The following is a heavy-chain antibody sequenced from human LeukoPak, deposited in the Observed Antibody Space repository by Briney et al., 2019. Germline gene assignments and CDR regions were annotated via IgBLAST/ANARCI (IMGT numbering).Heavy chain of an antibody. D-gene: IGHD5-12*01. CDR2: IYSGGST. V-gene: IGHV3-53*01. CDR1: GFTVSSNY. J-gene: IGHJ5*02. Sequence: GGSLRLSCAASGFTVSSNYMSWVRQAPGKGLEWVSVIYSGGSTYYADSVKDRFTISRDNSKNTLYLQMNSLRAEDTAVYYCARERGYDWDNWFDPWGQGTLVTVSS. CDR3: ARERGYDWDNWFDP.